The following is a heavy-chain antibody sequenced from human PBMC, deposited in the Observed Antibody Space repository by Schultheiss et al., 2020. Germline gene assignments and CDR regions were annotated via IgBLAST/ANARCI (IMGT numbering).Heavy chain of an antibody. V-gene: IGHV3-23*01. CDR1: GFTFSNYA. CDR2: ISGGGIST. D-gene: IGHD3-16*01. Sequence: GGSLRLSCAASGFTFSNYAMRWVRQAPGKGLECVSIISGGGISTYYADSVKGRFTISRDNSKNTVYLQMNSLRAEDTAVYYCAREWGRWYFDLWGRGTLVTVSS. CDR3: AREWGRWYFDL. J-gene: IGHJ2*01.